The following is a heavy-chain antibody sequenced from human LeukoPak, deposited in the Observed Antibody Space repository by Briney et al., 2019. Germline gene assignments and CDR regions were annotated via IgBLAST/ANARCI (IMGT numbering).Heavy chain of an antibody. D-gene: IGHD1-26*01. Sequence: SETLSLTCGVSGGSISGTNWWSWVRQPPGQGLEWIGEISLAGQTNYNPSLNGRVTMTLDKSSNQLSLHLTSVTAADTATYFCSRESGPFCPFGYWGQGTLVIVSS. CDR3: SRESGPFCPFGY. V-gene: IGHV4/OR15-8*02. CDR2: ISLAGQT. CDR1: GGSISGTNW. J-gene: IGHJ4*02.